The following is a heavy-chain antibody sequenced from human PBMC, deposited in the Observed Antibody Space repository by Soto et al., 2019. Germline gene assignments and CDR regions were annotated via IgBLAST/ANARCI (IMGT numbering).Heavy chain of an antibody. D-gene: IGHD1-1*01. Sequence: GASVKVSCKASGYIFTGYAVHWVRQAPGQRPEWMGWINAGNGKTKYSEKFQGRVTITRDTSASTAYMELSSLRSEDTAVYNCARGRWTETTADYYLDYWGQGTLVTVSS. CDR3: ARGRWTETTADYYLDY. CDR1: GYIFTGYA. CDR2: INAGNGKT. V-gene: IGHV1-3*01. J-gene: IGHJ4*02.